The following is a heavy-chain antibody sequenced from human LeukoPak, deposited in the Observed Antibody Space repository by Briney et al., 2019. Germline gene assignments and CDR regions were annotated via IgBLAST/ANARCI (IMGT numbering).Heavy chain of an antibody. Sequence: PSETLSLTCTVSGGSISSYSWSWIRQPPGKGLEWIGYIYYSGSTNYNPSLKSRVTISVDTSKNQFSLKLSSVTAADTAVYYCARDPYYDSSTYWYFDLWGRGTLVTVSS. V-gene: IGHV4-59*01. CDR3: ARDPYYDSSTYWYFDL. CDR2: IYYSGST. CDR1: GGSISSYS. J-gene: IGHJ2*01. D-gene: IGHD3-22*01.